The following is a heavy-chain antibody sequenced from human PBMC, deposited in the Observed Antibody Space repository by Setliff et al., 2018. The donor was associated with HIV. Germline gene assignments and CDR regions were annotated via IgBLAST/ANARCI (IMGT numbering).Heavy chain of an antibody. D-gene: IGHD1-26*01. Sequence: SVKVSCKTSGGTFRTSVISWVRQAPGQGLEWVGGILPFLGMGDFAQRFRDRFTVTTDTSTSTAYMELRGLSPDDTALYFCATGGGQSFDYWGQGTLSPSPQ. CDR1: GGTFRTSV. CDR2: ILPFLGMG. CDR3: ATGGGQSFDY. J-gene: IGHJ4*02. V-gene: IGHV1-69*10.